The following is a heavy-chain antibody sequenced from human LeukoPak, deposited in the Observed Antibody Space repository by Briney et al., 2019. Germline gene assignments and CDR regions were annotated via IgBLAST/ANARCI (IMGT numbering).Heavy chain of an antibody. D-gene: IGHD3-22*01. J-gene: IGHJ3*01. CDR2: VSYTGRT. CDR1: GGSLSGHY. V-gene: IGHV4-59*11. CDR3: ARLLDNDISGDPDTFDV. Sequence: LPTLSLTCTVSGGSLSGHYWSSIRQPPGKRLEWIGYVSYTGRTKYNPSLQSKATIPIDTSKSQFSQNLTSLTSAETAVYSCARLLDNDISGDPDTFDVWGQGTTVIVSS.